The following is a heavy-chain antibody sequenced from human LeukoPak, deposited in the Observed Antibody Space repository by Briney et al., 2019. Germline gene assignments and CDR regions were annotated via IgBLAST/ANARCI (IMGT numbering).Heavy chain of an antibody. D-gene: IGHD4-17*01. CDR1: GYTFTGYY. CDR2: INPNSGGT. V-gene: IGHV1-2*02. Sequence: GASVKVSCKASGYTFTGYYMHWVRQAPGQGLEWMGWINPNSGGTNYAQKFQGRVTMTTDTSTSTAYMELRSLRSDDTAVYYCAREGLAYKGYGDYLPLYYFDYWGQGTLVTVSS. CDR3: AREGLAYKGYGDYLPLYYFDY. J-gene: IGHJ4*02.